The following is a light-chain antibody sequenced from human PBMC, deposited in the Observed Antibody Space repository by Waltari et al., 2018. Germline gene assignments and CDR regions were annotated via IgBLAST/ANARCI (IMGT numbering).Light chain of an antibody. CDR1: QSVNNK. CDR3: QQYNNWPPWT. J-gene: IGKJ1*01. V-gene: IGKV3-15*01. CDR2: DAS. Sequence: EIVMTQSPATLSVSPGERVTLSCRASQSVNNKLAWYQQKPGQAPRLLIYDASTRVTGIPARFSGSGSGTEFTLTISSLQSEDFAVYYCQQYNNWPPWTFGQGTKVEIK.